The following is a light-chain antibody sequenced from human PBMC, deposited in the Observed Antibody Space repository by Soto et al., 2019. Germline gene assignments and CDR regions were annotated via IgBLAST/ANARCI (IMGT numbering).Light chain of an antibody. CDR1: SSNIGAGYD. CDR3: QSYDSSPV. V-gene: IGLV1-40*01. CDR2: GNI. Sequence: QSVLTQPPSVSGAPGQRVTISCTGSSSNIGAGYDVHWYQQLPGTAPKLLIYGNINRPSGVPDRFSASKSGTSASLAITGLQAEDEADYYCQSYDSSPVFGGGTKLTVL. J-gene: IGLJ2*01.